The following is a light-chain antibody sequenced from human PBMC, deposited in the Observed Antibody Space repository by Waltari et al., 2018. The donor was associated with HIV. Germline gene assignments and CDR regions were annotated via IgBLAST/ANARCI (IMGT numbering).Light chain of an antibody. V-gene: IGKV4-1*01. J-gene: IGKJ1*01. CDR3: HQYYTTPQT. CDR1: QSVVYSSNNKNY. Sequence: DIVVTQSPDPLALSLGERATINCKSSQSVVYSSNNKNYLAWYQQKPGQPPKLLIYWASARESGVPDRFSGSGSGTDFTLTINSLRAEDAAVYFCHQYYTTPQTFGQGTKVEIK. CDR2: WAS.